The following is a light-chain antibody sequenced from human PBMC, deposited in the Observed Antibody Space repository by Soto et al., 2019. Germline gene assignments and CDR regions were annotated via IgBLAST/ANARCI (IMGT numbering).Light chain of an antibody. J-gene: IGLJ3*02. CDR2: GDT. V-gene: IGLV1-40*01. CDR1: SSNIGAGYD. CDR3: HSYDTVLDVYVL. Sequence: QSVLTQPPSVSGAPGQRVTISCTGSSSNIGAGYDVHWYQQLPGKAPKLLIYGDTNRPSGVPDRFSGSKSGTSASLAITGLQAEDEADYYCHSYDTVLDVYVLFGGGTKVTVL.